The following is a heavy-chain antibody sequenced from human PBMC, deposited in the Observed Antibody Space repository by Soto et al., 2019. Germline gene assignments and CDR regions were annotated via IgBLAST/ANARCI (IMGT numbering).Heavy chain of an antibody. CDR3: AGGDYVDY. V-gene: IGHV3-7*04. CDR1: GFTFSNYW. Sequence: GGSLRLSCAASGFTFSNYWMNWVRQAPGKGLEWVANIKQDGSEKYYVDFVKGRFTISRDNAKNSLYLQMNSLRAEDTAVYYCAGGDYVDYWGQGTLVTVSS. CDR2: IKQDGSEK. J-gene: IGHJ4*02.